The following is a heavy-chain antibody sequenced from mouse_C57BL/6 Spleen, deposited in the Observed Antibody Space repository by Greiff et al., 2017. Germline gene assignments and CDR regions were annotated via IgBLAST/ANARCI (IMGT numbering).Heavy chain of an antibody. D-gene: IGHD2-10*01. J-gene: IGHJ1*03. Sequence: EVKLMESGPGLVKPSQSLSLTCSVTGYSITSGYYWNWIRQFPGNKLEWMGYISYDGSNNYNPSLKNRISITRDTSKNQFFLKLNSVTTEDTATYYCARVDPLLYWYFDVWGTGTTVTVSS. V-gene: IGHV3-6*01. CDR2: ISYDGSN. CDR1: GYSITSGYY. CDR3: ARVDPLLYWYFDV.